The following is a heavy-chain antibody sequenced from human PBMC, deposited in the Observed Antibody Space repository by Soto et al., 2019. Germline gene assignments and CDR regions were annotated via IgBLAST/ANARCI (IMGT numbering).Heavy chain of an antibody. CDR2: IFYNGAT. D-gene: IGHD5-18*01. CDR1: GVSITGGDYY. CDR3: ARIPRYSFPTSDDLDS. Sequence: QVQLQESGPGLLKPSQTLSLTCTVSGVSITGGDYYWSWIRQAPGKGLEWIGNIFYNGATSYNPSLESRVTISLDRSKNQFSLKLDSVTAADTAVYYCARIPRYSFPTSDDLDSWGQGTLVTVSS. J-gene: IGHJ4*02. V-gene: IGHV4-30-4*01.